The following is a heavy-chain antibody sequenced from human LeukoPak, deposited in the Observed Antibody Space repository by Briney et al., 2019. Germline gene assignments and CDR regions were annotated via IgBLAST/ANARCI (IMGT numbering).Heavy chain of an antibody. J-gene: IGHJ4*02. CDR2: ISYTGST. CDR3: ARQTTVVTDFDY. D-gene: IGHD4-23*01. V-gene: IGHV4-59*11. CDR1: GDSISSHY. Sequence: SETLSLTCTVSGDSISSHYWSWIRQPPGRGLEWIGYISYTGSTNYNPSLKSRVTISVDMSKNQFSLNLRSVNAADTAVYYCARQTTVVTDFDYWGQGTLVTVSS.